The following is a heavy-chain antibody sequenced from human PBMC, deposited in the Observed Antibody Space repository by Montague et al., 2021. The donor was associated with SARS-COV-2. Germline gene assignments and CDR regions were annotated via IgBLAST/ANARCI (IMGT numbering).Heavy chain of an antibody. CDR2: IYYSGTA. J-gene: IGHJ5*01. V-gene: IGHV4-39*07. CDR1: GGSITYSSYY. D-gene: IGHD3-10*01. Sequence: SETLFLTCTMSGGSITYSSYYWGWIRLPPGKGLEWIGSIYYSGTAXYXXXXKXRVTMSLDVSKNQLSLRLKSTTAADTAVYFCARASFYYGSGSHYNNWFDSWGQGTVVTVSS. CDR3: ARASFYYGSGSHYNNWFDS.